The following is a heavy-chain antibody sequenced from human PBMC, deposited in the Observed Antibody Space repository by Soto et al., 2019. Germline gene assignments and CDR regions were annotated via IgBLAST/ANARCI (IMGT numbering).Heavy chain of an antibody. V-gene: IGHV3-30*18. CDR2: ISYDGSNK. J-gene: IGHJ6*02. Sequence: GGSLRLSCAASGFTFSSYGMHWVRQAPGKGLEWVAVISYDGSNKYYADSVKGRFTISRDNSKNTLYLQMNSLRAEGTAVYYCAKDLWGYCGTDCYPLDVWGQGTTVTVSS. D-gene: IGHD2-21*02. CDR3: AKDLWGYCGTDCYPLDV. CDR1: GFTFSSYG.